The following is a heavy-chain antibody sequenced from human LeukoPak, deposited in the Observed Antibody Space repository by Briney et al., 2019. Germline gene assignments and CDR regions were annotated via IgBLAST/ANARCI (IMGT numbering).Heavy chain of an antibody. CDR2: IYYSGST. J-gene: IGHJ5*02. CDR3: ARHARSTTTVTKGNWFDP. V-gene: IGHV4-39*01. CDR1: GGSISSSSYY. D-gene: IGHD4-17*01. Sequence: SETLSLTCTISGGSISSSSYYWGWIRQPPGKGLEWIGSIYYSGSTYYNPSLKSRVTISVDTSKNQFSLKLSSVTAADTAVYYCARHARSTTTVTKGNWFDPWGQGTLVTVSS.